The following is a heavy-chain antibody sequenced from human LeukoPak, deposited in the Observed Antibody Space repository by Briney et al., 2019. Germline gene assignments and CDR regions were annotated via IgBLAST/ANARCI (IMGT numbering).Heavy chain of an antibody. CDR2: INPNSGGT. J-gene: IGHJ4*02. CDR3: ARGLYFDWLPPDY. V-gene: IGHV1-2*02. D-gene: IGHD3-9*01. CDR1: GYTFTGYY. Sequence: ASVKVSCKASGYTFTGYYMHWVRQAPGQGLEWMGWINPNSGGTNYAQKFQGRVTMTRDTSISTAYMELSRLRSDDTAVYYCARGLYFDWLPPDYWGQGTLVTVSS.